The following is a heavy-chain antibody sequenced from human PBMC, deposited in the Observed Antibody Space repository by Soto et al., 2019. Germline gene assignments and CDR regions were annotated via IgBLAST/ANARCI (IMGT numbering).Heavy chain of an antibody. D-gene: IGHD6-19*01. CDR1: GFTFSSYA. CDR2: ISGSGGST. Sequence: EVQLLESGGGLVQPGGSLRLSCAASGFTFSSYAMSWVRQAPGKGLEWVSAISGSGGSTYYADSVKGRFTISRDNSXXTLYLQMNSLRAEDTAVYYCEKEYEYSSGWERSDYWGQGTLVTVSS. J-gene: IGHJ4*02. CDR3: EKEYEYSSGWERSDY. V-gene: IGHV3-23*01.